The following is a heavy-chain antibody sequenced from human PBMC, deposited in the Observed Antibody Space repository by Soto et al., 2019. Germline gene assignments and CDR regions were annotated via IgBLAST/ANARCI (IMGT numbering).Heavy chain of an antibody. CDR3: ARDKKYCSGGSCYPYYYFDY. V-gene: IGHV1-2*04. CDR2: INPNSGGT. CDR1: GYTFTGYY. Sequence: QVQLVQSGAEVKKPGASVKVSCKASGYTFTGYYMHWVRQAPGQGLEWMGGINPNSGGTNYAQKFQGWVTMTRDTSISTAYMELSRLRSDDTAVYYCARDKKYCSGGSCYPYYYFDYWGQGTLVTVSS. D-gene: IGHD2-15*01. J-gene: IGHJ4*02.